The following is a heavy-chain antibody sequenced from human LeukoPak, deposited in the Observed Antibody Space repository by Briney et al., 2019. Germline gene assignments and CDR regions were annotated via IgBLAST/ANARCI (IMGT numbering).Heavy chain of an antibody. V-gene: IGHV3-23*01. J-gene: IGHJ4*02. CDR1: GFTFGSYA. D-gene: IGHD6-19*01. CDR2: LSSSGAKT. CDR3: AKDSGWAFDY. Sequence: GGSLRLSCTASGFTFGSYAMSWVRQAPGKGLEWASGLSSSGAKTFYADSVKGRFTISRDNSKNTMFLQMNSLRAEDTALYYCAKDSGWAFDYWGQGTQVTVSS.